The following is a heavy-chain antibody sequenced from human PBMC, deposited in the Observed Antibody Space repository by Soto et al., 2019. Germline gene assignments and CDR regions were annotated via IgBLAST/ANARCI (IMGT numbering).Heavy chain of an antibody. CDR3: TRRTGTTYAL. J-gene: IGHJ4*02. Sequence: GGSLRLSCAASGFPFSSYSMSWVRQAPGKGLEWVSSITSSGFDIYYADSVKGRFSISRDNAKNSLYLQMNSLRADDTAVYFCTRRTGTTYALWGQGTLVTVSS. CDR2: ITSSGFDI. V-gene: IGHV3-21*06. D-gene: IGHD1-1*01. CDR1: GFPFSSYS.